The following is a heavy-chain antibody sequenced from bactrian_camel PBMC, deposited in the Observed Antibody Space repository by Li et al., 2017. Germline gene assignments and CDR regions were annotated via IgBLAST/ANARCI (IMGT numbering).Heavy chain of an antibody. CDR2: LDSDDTT. Sequence: HVQLVESGGGSVQAGGSLRPSCTASGFTFDTSNMGWYRLEPRGIECELVAGLDSDDTTYYDDSVKGRFTLSRDNAKNTLYLQMNSLKTEDSAVYYCATYGNYHWGQGTQVTVS. CDR3: ATYGNYH. J-gene: IGHJ4*01. V-gene: IGHV3S55*01. D-gene: IGHD2*01. CDR1: GFTFDTSN.